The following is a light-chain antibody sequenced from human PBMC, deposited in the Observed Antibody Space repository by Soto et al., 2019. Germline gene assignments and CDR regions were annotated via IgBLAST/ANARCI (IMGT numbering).Light chain of an antibody. CDR2: GNS. CDR1: SSNFGAGND. V-gene: IGLV1-40*01. CDR3: QSYGSSLSCYV. Sequence: QSVLTQPPSVSGAPGQRVTISCTGSSSNFGAGNDVHWYRQLPGTAPKLLIYGNSNRPSGVPDRFSGSKSGTSASLAITGLQAEDEADYYCQSYGSSLSCYVFGTGTKVTVL. J-gene: IGLJ1*01.